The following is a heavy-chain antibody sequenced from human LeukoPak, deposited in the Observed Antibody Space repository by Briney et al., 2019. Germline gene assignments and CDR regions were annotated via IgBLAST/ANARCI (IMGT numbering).Heavy chain of an antibody. CDR3: ATEYSNGWYTDGQH. D-gene: IGHD6-19*01. Sequence: GGSLRLSCAASGFSFSSYWMSWVRQAPGKGLEWVANIKPDGSGKYYVDSVKGRFTISRDHAKNPLYLQMDSLRAEDTAMYYCATEYSNGWYTDGQHWGQGTLVTVSS. CDR2: IKPDGSGK. CDR1: GFSFSSYW. J-gene: IGHJ1*01. V-gene: IGHV3-7*01.